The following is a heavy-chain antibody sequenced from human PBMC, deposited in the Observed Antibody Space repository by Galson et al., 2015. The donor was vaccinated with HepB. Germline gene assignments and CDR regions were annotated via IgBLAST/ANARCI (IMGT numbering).Heavy chain of an antibody. CDR1: GYTFTGYF. CDR2: VNPNSGAT. V-gene: IGHV1-2*06. D-gene: IGHD4-11*01. CDR3: ARTTGGDDFSNFDC. Sequence: SVKVSCRASGYTFTGYFIHWVRQAPGQGLEWMGRVNPNSGATDFAQNFQGRVTMARDTSINTAYMDLGGLTSDDTAVYYCARTTGGDDFSNFDCWGQGTLVTVSS. J-gene: IGHJ4*02.